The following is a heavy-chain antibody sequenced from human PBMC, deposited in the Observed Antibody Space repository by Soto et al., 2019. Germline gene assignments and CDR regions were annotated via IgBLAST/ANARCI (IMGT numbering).Heavy chain of an antibody. D-gene: IGHD1-1*01. V-gene: IGHV3-23*01. CDR2: ISGSGGST. CDR3: TRDSLRNVAGEPFDY. CDR1: GFTFSSYA. J-gene: IGHJ4*02. Sequence: EVQLLESGGGLVEPGGSLRLSCAASGFTFSSYAMCWVRQAPGKGLEWVSAISGSGGSTNYADYVKGRFTISRDSSKNTLSRQMNTLRADYTAVYYWTRDSLRNVAGEPFDYWCQGT.